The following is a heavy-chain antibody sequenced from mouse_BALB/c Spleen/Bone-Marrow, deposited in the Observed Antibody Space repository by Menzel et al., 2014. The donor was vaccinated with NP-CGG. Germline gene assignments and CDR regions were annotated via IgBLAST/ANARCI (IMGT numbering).Heavy chain of an antibody. CDR2: INPYNDNT. CDR1: GYSFTGYT. D-gene: IGHD1-1*01. CDR3: ARSGTVVGTYYFDY. J-gene: IGHJ2*01. V-gene: IGHV1-37*01. Sequence: EVQLVESGPELVKPGASMKISCKASGYSFTGYTMNWVKQIHGKNPEWIGLINPYNDNTNYNQKFKGKATLIVDKSSSTAYMELLSLTSEDSAVYYCARSGTVVGTYYFDYWGQGTTLTVSS.